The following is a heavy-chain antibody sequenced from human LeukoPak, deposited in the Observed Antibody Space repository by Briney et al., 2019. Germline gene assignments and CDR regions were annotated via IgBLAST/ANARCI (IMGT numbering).Heavy chain of an antibody. CDR2: ISYSGST. V-gene: IGHV4-59*01. J-gene: IGHJ1*01. Sequence: SETLSLTCTVSGGSISSYYWNWIRQPPGKGLEWIGYISYSGSTKYNPSLKSRVTISVDTSKNQFFLRVTSLTAADTAVYYCARALTGTTSIFHHWGQGTLVTVSS. CDR1: GGSISSYY. CDR3: ARALTGTTSIFHH. D-gene: IGHD1-7*01.